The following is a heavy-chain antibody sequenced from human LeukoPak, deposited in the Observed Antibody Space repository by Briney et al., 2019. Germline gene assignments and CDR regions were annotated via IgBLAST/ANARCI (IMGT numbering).Heavy chain of an antibody. CDR1: GFTFSSFW. Sequence: GGSLRLSCAASGFTFSSFWMSWVRQAPGKGLEWVANINQDGSGKYFVDSVKGRFTISRDNSKNTLYLQMNSLRAEDTAVYYCARERPEGYFDYWGQGTLVTVSS. J-gene: IGHJ4*02. CDR2: INQDGSGK. CDR3: ARERPEGYFDY. V-gene: IGHV3-7*03.